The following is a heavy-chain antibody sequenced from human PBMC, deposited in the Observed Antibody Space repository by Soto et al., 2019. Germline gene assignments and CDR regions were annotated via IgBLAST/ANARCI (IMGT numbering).Heavy chain of an antibody. J-gene: IGHJ4*02. CDR3: AKGSASGRPYYFDY. D-gene: IGHD6-6*01. V-gene: IGHV3-23*01. CDR2: LGGGDSI. Sequence: PGGSLRLSCAASGFTFSSYVMIWVRRAPGKGLEWVSALGGGDSIYYADSVRGRFTISRDSSKNTVYLEMTSLRVDDTALYYCAKGSASGRPYYFDYWGRGTLVTVPQ. CDR1: GFTFSSYV.